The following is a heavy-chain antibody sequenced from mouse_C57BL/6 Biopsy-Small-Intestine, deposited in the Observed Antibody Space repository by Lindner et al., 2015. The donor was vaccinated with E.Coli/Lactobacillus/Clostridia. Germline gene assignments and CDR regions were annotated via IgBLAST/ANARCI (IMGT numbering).Heavy chain of an antibody. J-gene: IGHJ4*01. Sequence: VQLQESGAELVKPGASVKISCKASGYAFSSYWMNWVKQRPGKGLEWIGQIYPGDGDTNYNGKFKGKATLTADKSSSTAYMQLSSLTSEDSAVYFCARSITGTGGYYYAMDYWGQGTSVTVSS. D-gene: IGHD4-1*01. CDR3: ARSITGTGGYYYAMDY. CDR2: IYPGDGDT. V-gene: IGHV1-80*01. CDR1: GYAFSSYW.